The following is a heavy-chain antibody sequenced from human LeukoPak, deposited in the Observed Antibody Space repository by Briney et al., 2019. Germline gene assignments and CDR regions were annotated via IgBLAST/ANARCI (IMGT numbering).Heavy chain of an antibody. V-gene: IGHV3-23*01. CDR2: ISGSGGST. Sequence: GGSLRLSCAASGFTFSSYAMSWLRQAPGKGLEWVSAISGSGGSTYYADSVKGRFTISRDNSKNTPYLQMNSLRAEDTAVYYCAKMGAGTTSRWFDPWGQGTLVTVSS. CDR3: AKMGAGTTSRWFDP. CDR1: GFTFSSYA. J-gene: IGHJ5*02. D-gene: IGHD1-7*01.